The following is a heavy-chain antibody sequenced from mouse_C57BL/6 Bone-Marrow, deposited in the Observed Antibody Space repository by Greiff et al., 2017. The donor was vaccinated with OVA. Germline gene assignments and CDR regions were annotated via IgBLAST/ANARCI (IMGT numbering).Heavy chain of an antibody. V-gene: IGHV5-16*01. D-gene: IGHD2-3*01. J-gene: IGHJ4*01. CDR3: AREDGYYYDY. CDR1: GFTFSDYY. Sequence: EVKLMESEGGLVQPGSSMKLSCTASGFTFSDYYMAWVRQVPEKGLEWVANINYDGSSTYYLDSLKSRFIISRDNAKNILYLQMSSLKSEDTATYYCAREDGYYYDYWGQGTSVTVSS. CDR2: INYDGSST.